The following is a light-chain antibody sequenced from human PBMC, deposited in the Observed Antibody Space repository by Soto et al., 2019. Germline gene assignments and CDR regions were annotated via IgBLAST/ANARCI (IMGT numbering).Light chain of an antibody. CDR2: DVS. Sequence: QSALTQPASVSGSPGQSITISCTGTSSDVGGYNYVSWYQHHPAKAPKLTIYDVSNRPSRVSNRCSGSKSGDTASLTISGLQAEDEADYYCRSYTSGSTLVFGGGTKLTLL. V-gene: IGLV2-14*03. CDR1: SSDVGGYNY. CDR3: RSYTSGSTLV. J-gene: IGLJ2*01.